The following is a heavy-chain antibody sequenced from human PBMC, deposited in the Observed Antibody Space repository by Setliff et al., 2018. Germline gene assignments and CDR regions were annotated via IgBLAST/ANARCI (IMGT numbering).Heavy chain of an antibody. Sequence: SVKVSCKASGAPFNAYGVSWVRQAPGQGLEWMGAIIPVLGMTDYAQKFQGRLTITADQSTTTVYMELSSLRFDDTALYYCARGPSPTVTPSRLIYFYHMDVWGTGATVTVSS. CDR1: GAPFNAYG. J-gene: IGHJ6*03. D-gene: IGHD4-17*01. CDR2: IIPVLGMT. CDR3: ARGPSPTVTPSRLIYFYHMDV. V-gene: IGHV1-69*10.